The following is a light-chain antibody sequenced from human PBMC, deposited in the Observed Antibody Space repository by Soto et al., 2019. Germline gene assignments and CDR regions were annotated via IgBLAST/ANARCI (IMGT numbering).Light chain of an antibody. Sequence: DIQMTQSPSSLSASVGDRVTITCRASQGIRNDLGWYQQKPGKAPKRVIYAASSLQSGVPSRVSGSRSGTEITHTINSPMYEYFATYYRLQHNSYPWLTFGGGTKVEIK. CDR1: QGIRND. CDR3: LQHNSYPWLT. V-gene: IGKV1-17*01. J-gene: IGKJ4*01. CDR2: AAS.